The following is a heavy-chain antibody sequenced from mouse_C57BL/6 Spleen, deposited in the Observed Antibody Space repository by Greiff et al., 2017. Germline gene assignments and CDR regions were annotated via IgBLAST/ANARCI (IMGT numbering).Heavy chain of an antibody. CDR1: GFTFSDYG. CDR2: ISSGSSTI. D-gene: IGHD1-3*01. J-gene: IGHJ2*01. Sequence: EVHLVESGGGLVKPGGSLKLSCAASGFTFSDYGMHWVRQAPEKGLEWVAYISSGSSTIYYADTEKGRFTISRDNAKNTLFLQMTSLRSEDTAMYYCASLNWYFDYWGQGTTLTVSS. V-gene: IGHV5-17*01. CDR3: ASLNWYFDY.